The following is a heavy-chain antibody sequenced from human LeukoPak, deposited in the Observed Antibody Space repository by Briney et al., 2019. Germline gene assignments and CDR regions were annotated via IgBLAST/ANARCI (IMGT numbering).Heavy chain of an antibody. Sequence: ASVKVSCKASGYTFTGYYMHWVRQAPGQGLEWMGWINPNSGGTNYAQKFQGRVTMTRDTSISTAYMELSRLRSDDTAVYYCARGLATYDSSGYTAFDIWGQGTMVTVSS. CDR2: INPNSGGT. D-gene: IGHD3-22*01. CDR1: GYTFTGYY. V-gene: IGHV1-2*02. CDR3: ARGLATYDSSGYTAFDI. J-gene: IGHJ3*02.